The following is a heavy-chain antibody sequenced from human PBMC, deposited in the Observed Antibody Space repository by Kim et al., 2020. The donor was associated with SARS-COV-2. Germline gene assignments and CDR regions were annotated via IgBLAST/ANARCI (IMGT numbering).Heavy chain of an antibody. V-gene: IGHV4-39*01. Sequence: SETLSLTCTVSGGSISSSSYYWGWIRQPPGKGLEWIGSIYYSGGTYYNPSLKSRVTISVDTSKNQFSLKLSSVTAADTAVYYCAGLDIVVGFDPWGQGTLVTVSS. CDR2: IYYSGGT. D-gene: IGHD2-15*01. CDR1: GGSISSSSYY. CDR3: AGLDIVVGFDP. J-gene: IGHJ5*02.